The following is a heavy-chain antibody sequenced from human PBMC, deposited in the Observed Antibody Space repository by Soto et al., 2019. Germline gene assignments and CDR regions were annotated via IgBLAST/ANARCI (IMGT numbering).Heavy chain of an antibody. D-gene: IGHD6-19*01. CDR1: SSSMKTRYN. Sequence: SETLFLTCRVSSSSMKTRYNWGWIRQPPGKGLESIASISHSGSTHYNPSLKSRATISVDTSNTQFSLRLTSVTAEDTALYYFARNTSGRNFDYGGQGTQDTSPQ. CDR3: ARNTSGRNFDY. V-gene: IGHV4-38-2*01. J-gene: IGHJ4*02. CDR2: ISHSGST.